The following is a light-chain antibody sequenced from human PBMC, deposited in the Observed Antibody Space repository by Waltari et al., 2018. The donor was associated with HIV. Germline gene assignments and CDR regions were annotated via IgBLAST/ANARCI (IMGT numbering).Light chain of an antibody. CDR2: YDN. CDR1: DIGSKS. V-gene: IGLV3-21*04. J-gene: IGLJ3*02. Sequence: YVLTQPPSVSEAPGKTARITCGGSDIGSKSVHWYQQKPGQAPVQVIYYDNDRPSGIPERFSGSNSVNTATLTISRVEAGDEADYFCQVWDSETDHWVFGGGTKLTVL. CDR3: QVWDSETDHWV.